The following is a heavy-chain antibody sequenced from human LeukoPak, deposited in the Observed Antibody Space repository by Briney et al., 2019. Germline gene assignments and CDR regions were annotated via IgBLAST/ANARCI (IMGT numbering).Heavy chain of an antibody. V-gene: IGHV3-30-3*01. D-gene: IGHD3-22*01. CDR2: ISYDGSNT. Sequence: GGSLRLSCAASEFTFSNYAMHWARQAPGKGLEWVALISYDGSNTYYPDSVKGRFTISRDNSKNTLYLQMNSLTTEDTAVYYCARDYSSGYSIYFDFWGQGTLVTVSS. CDR3: ARDYSSGYSIYFDF. J-gene: IGHJ4*02. CDR1: EFTFSNYA.